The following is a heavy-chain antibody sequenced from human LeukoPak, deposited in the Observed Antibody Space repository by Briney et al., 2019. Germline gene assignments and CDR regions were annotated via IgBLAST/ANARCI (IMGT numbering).Heavy chain of an antibody. Sequence: SQTLSLPCTVSGRSITRGGYYWRWIRQHPGKGLEWIGYIYHSGSTYYSPSLKSRITISVDTSKNQFSLNLSSVTAADTAVYYCARVPMGASYYYMDVWGKGTTVTVSS. J-gene: IGHJ6*03. V-gene: IGHV4-31*03. CDR2: IYHSGST. CDR3: ARVPMGASYYYMDV. CDR1: GRSITRGGYY. D-gene: IGHD1-26*01.